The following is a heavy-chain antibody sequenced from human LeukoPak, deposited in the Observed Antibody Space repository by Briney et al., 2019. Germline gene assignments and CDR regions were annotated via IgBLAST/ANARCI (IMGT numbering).Heavy chain of an antibody. D-gene: IGHD1-1*01. V-gene: IGHV3-30*02. CDR1: GFTFGSHG. J-gene: IGHJ4*02. CDR3: AKDGGDWYELPRSFDD. Sequence: PGGSLRLSCVASGFTFGSHGMHWVRQAPGMGLEWVAFIQYNGYKQYYADSVKGRFTISRENSEKTVYLQMNILKSDDTAVYYCAKDGGDWYELPRSFDDWGPGTPVTVAS. CDR2: IQYNGYKQ.